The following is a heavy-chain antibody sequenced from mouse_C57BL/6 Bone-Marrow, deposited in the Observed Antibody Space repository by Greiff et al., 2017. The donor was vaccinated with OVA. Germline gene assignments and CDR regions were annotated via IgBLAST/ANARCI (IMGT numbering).Heavy chain of an antibody. CDR2: IHPSDSDT. D-gene: IGHD2-5*01. CDR1: GYTFTSYW. CDR3: AIGSNYAWFAY. V-gene: IGHV1-74*01. Sequence: QVHVKQPGAELVKPGASVKVSCKASGYTFTSYWMHWVKQRPGQGLEWIGRIHPSDSDTNYNQKFKGKATLTVDKSSSTAYMQLSSLTSEDSAVYYCAIGSNYAWFAYWGQGTLVTVSA. J-gene: IGHJ3*01.